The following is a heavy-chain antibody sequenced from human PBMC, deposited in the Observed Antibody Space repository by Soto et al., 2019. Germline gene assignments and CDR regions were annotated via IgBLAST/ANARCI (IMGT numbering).Heavy chain of an antibody. CDR1: GGSISSSNW. Sequence: QVQLQESGPGLVKPSGTLSLTCAVSGGSISSSNWWSWVRQPPGKGLEWIGGIYHSGSTNYNPSLKSRVTISVDKSKNQFSLKLSSVTAADTAVYYCASRPPPHYYYYYGMDVWGQGTTVTVSS. V-gene: IGHV4-4*02. CDR2: IYHSGST. J-gene: IGHJ6*02. CDR3: ASRPPPHYYYYYGMDV.